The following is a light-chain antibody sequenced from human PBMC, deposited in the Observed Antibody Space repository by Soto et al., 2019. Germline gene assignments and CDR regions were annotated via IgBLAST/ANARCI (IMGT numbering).Light chain of an antibody. V-gene: IGKV3-15*01. J-gene: IGKJ4*01. CDR3: QQYNTWPS. CDR1: QSVSSN. CDR2: GAS. Sequence: EIVITQSPATLSVSPGERATLSCRASQSVSSNLAWYQQKPGQAPRLLIYGASTRATGIPARFSGSGSGTEFTLTISSLQSEDFAVYYCQQYNTWPSFGGGTKVDIK.